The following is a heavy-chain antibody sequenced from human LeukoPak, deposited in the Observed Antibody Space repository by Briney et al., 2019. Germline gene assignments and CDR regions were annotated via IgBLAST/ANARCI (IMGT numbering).Heavy chain of an antibody. CDR3: ATYYYDSSGYSWTDAFDI. CDR2: IKQDGSEK. Sequence: GGSLRLSCAASGFTFSSYEMNWVRQAPGKGLEWVANIKQDGSEKYYVDSVKGRFTISRDNAKNSPYLQMNSLRAEDTAVYYCATYYYDSSGYSWTDAFDIWGQGTMVTVSS. V-gene: IGHV3-7*01. D-gene: IGHD3-22*01. J-gene: IGHJ3*02. CDR1: GFTFSSYE.